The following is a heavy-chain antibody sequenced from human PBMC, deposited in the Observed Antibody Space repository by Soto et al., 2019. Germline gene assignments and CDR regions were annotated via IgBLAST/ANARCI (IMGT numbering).Heavy chain of an antibody. CDR2: MNPNSGGT. D-gene: IGHD3-3*01. Sequence: VSVKVSCKASGYTVTGYYMHWVRQAPGQELEGMGWMNPNSGGTNYAQKFHGWITLTKYTSISSAYMELSSLRSDDTAVYYCARADFMAYYYRMDVWGQGTTVTVSS. V-gene: IGHV1-2*04. CDR1: GYTVTGYY. J-gene: IGHJ6*02. CDR3: ARADFMAYYYRMDV.